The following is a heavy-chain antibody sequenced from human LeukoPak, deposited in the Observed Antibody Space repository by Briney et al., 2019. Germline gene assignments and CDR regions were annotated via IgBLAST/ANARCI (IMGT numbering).Heavy chain of an antibody. J-gene: IGHJ4*02. CDR3: ATIAMAGPFDY. CDR1: GFPFGSYA. CDR2: IRYDGNIQ. D-gene: IGHD6-19*01. V-gene: IGHV3-30*02. Sequence: GGSLRLSCAVAGFPFGSYAMHWVRQAPGKGLEWVAFIRYDGNIQYYADSVKGRFTISRGNSKDTLYLQMSSLRAEDTAVYYCATIAMAGPFDYWGQGTLVTVSS.